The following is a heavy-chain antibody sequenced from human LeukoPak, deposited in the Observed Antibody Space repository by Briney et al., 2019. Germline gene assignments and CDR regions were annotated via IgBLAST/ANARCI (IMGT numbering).Heavy chain of an antibody. Sequence: SQTLSLTCTVSGGSISSGDYYWSWIRQPPGKGLEWIGYIYYSGSTNYNPSLKSRVTISVDTSKDQFSLKLNSVTAADTAVYYCARATSRTIFGVVIDAFDIWGQGTMVTVSS. J-gene: IGHJ3*02. CDR3: ARATSRTIFGVVIDAFDI. D-gene: IGHD3-3*01. V-gene: IGHV4-30-4*08. CDR1: GGSISSGDYY. CDR2: IYYSGST.